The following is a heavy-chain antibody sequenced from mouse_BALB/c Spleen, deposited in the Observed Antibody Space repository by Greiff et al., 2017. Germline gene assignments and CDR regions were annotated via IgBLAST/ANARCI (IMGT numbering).Heavy chain of an antibody. CDR3: ARGDSITTATKDWYFDV. J-gene: IGHJ1*01. V-gene: IGHV3-6*02. Sequence: EVKLEESGPGLVKPSQSLSLTCSVTGYSITSGYYWNWIRQFPGNKLEWMGYISYDGSNNYNPSLKNRISITRDTSKNQFFLKLNSVTTEDTATYYCARGDSITTATKDWYFDVWGAGTTVTVSS. CDR2: ISYDGSN. CDR1: GYSITSGYY. D-gene: IGHD1-2*01.